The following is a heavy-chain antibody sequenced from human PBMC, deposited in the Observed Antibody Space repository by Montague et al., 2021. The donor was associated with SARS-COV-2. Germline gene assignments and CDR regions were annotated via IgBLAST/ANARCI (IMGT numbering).Heavy chain of an antibody. CDR3: AREAWFGDKTSASEYYGMDV. CDR2: IYTSGST. Sequence: SETLSLTCTVPGGSISSYYWSWIRQPAGKGLEWIGRIYTSGSTNXNPSLKSRVTMSVDTSKNQFSLKLSSVTAADTAVYYCAREAWFGDKTSASEYYGMDVWGQGTTVTVSS. V-gene: IGHV4-4*07. CDR1: GGSISSYY. J-gene: IGHJ6*02. D-gene: IGHD3-10*01.